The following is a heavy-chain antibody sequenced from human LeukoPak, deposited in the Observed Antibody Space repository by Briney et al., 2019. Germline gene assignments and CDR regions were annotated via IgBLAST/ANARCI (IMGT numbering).Heavy chain of an antibody. V-gene: IGHV3-23*01. D-gene: IGHD6-13*01. CDR1: GFTFSSYG. J-gene: IGHJ3*02. CDR3: AKVRLAAAGPRDAFDI. Sequence: PGGTLRLSCAASGFTFSSYGMSWVRQAPGKGLEWVSAISGSGGSTYYADSVKGRFTISRDNSKNTLYLQMNSLRAEDTAVYYCAKVRLAAAGPRDAFDIWGQGTMVTVSS. CDR2: ISGSGGST.